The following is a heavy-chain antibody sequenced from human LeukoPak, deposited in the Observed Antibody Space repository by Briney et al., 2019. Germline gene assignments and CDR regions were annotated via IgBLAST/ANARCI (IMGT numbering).Heavy chain of an antibody. CDR2: ISSSSSTI. CDR3: ARYAPLSVAGNLDAFDI. CDR1: GFTFSSYS. D-gene: IGHD6-19*01. V-gene: IGHV3-48*04. Sequence: GGSLRLSCAASGFTFSSYSMNWVRQAPGKGLEWVSYISSSSSTIYYADSVKGRFTISRDNAKNSLYLQMNSLRAEDTAVYYCARYAPLSVAGNLDAFDIWGQGTMVTVSS. J-gene: IGHJ3*02.